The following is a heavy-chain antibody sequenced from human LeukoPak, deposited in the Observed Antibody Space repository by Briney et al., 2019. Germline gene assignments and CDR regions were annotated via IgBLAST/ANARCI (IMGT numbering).Heavy chain of an antibody. Sequence: GGSLRLSCAASGFTFSSYSMNWVRQAPGKGLEWVSSISSSSSYIYYADSVKGRFTISRDNAKNSLYLQMNSLRAGDTAVYYCARGGDYDFWSGYYTDAFDIWGQGTMVTVSS. D-gene: IGHD3-3*01. CDR1: GFTFSSYS. J-gene: IGHJ3*02. CDR2: ISSSSSYI. CDR3: ARGGDYDFWSGYYTDAFDI. V-gene: IGHV3-21*01.